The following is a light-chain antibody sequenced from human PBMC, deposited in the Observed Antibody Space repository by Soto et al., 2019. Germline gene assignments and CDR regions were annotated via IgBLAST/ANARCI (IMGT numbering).Light chain of an antibody. CDR3: QHYNSFSGT. CDR1: QSISTW. J-gene: IGKJ1*01. V-gene: IGKV1-5*01. CDR2: DAS. Sequence: DIPMTQSPSTLSASVGDRVTITCRASQSISTWLAWYQQKPGKAPKLLIYDASNLESGVPSRFSGSGSGTEFTLTISRLQPDDFATYYCQHYNSFSGTFGQGTKVEIK.